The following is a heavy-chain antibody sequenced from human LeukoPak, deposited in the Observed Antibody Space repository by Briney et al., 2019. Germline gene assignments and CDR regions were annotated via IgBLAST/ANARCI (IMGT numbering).Heavy chain of an antibody. J-gene: IGHJ4*02. D-gene: IGHD3-22*01. CDR2: IIPIFGTA. Sequence: SVKVSCKASGYTFTSYGISWVRQAPGQGLEWMGRIIPIFGTANYAQKSQGRVTITTDESTSTAYMELSSLRSEDTAVYYCARDRYYDSSGYFVFDYWGQGTLVTVSS. CDR3: ARDRYYDSSGYFVFDY. V-gene: IGHV1-69*05. CDR1: GYTFTSYG.